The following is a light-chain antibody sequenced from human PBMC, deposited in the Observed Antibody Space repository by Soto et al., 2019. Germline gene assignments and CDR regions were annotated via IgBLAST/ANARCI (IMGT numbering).Light chain of an antibody. CDR1: QSVASN. J-gene: IGKJ2*01. Sequence: EIVMTQSPASLSVSPGDGATLSCRASQSVASNLAWYQQKPGHVPSLLLLVASTRTVGSPARFSCSGSGTDYTLTISSLQSEDLAVYYCQQYHNWPPQYTFGQGTKLQIK. CDR2: VAS. V-gene: IGKV3-15*01. CDR3: QQYHNWPPQYT.